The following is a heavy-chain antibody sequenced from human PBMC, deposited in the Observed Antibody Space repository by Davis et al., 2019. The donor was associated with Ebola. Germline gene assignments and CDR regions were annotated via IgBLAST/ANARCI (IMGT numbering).Heavy chain of an antibody. V-gene: IGHV3-20*04. CDR2: INWNGGSA. Sequence: GGSLRLSCAASGFTFDDYAMSWVRQAPGKGLEWVSGINWNGGSAGYVDSVKGRFTISRDNAKNSLYLQMNSLRAEDTAVYYCARGRDWIGYYFDYWGQGTLVTVSS. J-gene: IGHJ4*02. D-gene: IGHD3/OR15-3a*01. CDR1: GFTFDDYA. CDR3: ARGRDWIGYYFDY.